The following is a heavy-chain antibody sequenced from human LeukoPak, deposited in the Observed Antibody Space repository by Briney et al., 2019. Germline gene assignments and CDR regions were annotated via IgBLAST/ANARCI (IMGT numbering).Heavy chain of an antibody. CDR3: ARAGYSSGWYGKLYFDY. CDR2: IYYSGST. D-gene: IGHD6-19*01. J-gene: IGHJ4*02. CDR1: GGSISSYY. Sequence: SETLSLTCTVSGGSISSYYWSWIRQPPGKGLEWIGYIYYSGSTNYNPSLKSRVTISVDTSKNQFSLKLSSVTAADTAVYYCARAGYSSGWYGKLYFDYWGQGTLVTVSS. V-gene: IGHV4-59*01.